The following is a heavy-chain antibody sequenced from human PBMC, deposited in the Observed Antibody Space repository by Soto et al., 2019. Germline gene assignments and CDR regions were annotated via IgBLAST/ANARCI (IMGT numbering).Heavy chain of an antibody. V-gene: IGHV4-31*03. CDR2: ISYGGST. D-gene: IGHD5-18*01. CDR3: SRGILV. J-gene: IGHJ4*02. CDR1: GGSINSGGYC. Sequence: QVQLQESGPGLVKPSQTLSLTCTVSGGSINSGGYCGSWIRQHPGKGLDWIGCISYGGSTSYHPSLKSRVTISVDTSKNQFSLKLTSVTAADTAVYYCSRGILVWGQGALITVSS.